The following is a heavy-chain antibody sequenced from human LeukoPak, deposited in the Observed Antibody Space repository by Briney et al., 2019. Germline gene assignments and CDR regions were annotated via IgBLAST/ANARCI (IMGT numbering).Heavy chain of an antibody. Sequence: GGSLRLSCAASGFTFSSYAMSWVRQAPGKGLEWVSAISGSGGSTYYADSVKGRFTISRDNSKNTLYLQMNSLRAEDTALYYCVTSGSLRLGELSPIDFWGQGTLVTVSS. V-gene: IGHV3-23*01. D-gene: IGHD3-16*02. J-gene: IGHJ4*02. CDR1: GFTFSSYA. CDR2: ISGSGGST. CDR3: VTSGSLRLGELSPIDF.